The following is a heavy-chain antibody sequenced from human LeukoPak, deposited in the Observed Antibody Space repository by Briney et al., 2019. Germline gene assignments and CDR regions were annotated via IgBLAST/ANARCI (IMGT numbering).Heavy chain of an antibody. J-gene: IGHJ5*02. D-gene: IGHD3-10*01. CDR1: GGSISSSSYY. V-gene: IGHV4-39*07. CDR2: INHSGST. Sequence: PSETLSLTCTVSGGSISSSSYYWDWIRQPPGKGLEWIGEINHSGSTNYNPSLKSRVTISVDTSKNQFSLKLSSVTAADTAVYYCASRQGGDNPPQTSSWFDPWGQGTLVTVSS. CDR3: ASRQGGDNPPQTSSWFDP.